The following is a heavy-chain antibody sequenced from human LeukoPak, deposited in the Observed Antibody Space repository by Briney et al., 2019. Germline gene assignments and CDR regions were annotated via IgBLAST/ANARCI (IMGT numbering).Heavy chain of an antibody. CDR1: GYPIGLDYY. J-gene: IGHJ5*02. Sequence: PSETLSLTCKVSGYPIGLDYYWVWIRQAPGRGLQWIGGFHRGRIQYNSALKSRVTISIDSSKNQFSLRMWPVTAADTACYFCARAPSSYESGNGYPNLGWLDPWGQGALVTVSS. V-gene: IGHV4-38-2*02. CDR3: ARAPSSYESGNGYPNLGWLDP. D-gene: IGHD5-24*01. CDR2: FHRGRI.